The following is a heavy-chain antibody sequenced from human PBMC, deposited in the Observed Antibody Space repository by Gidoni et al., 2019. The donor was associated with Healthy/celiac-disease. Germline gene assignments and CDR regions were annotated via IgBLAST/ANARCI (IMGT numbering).Heavy chain of an antibody. V-gene: IGHV5-51*01. Sequence: EVQLVQSGAEVKKPGGSLKISCKGSGYSFTSYWIGWVRQMPGKGLEWMGIIYPGDSDTRYSPSFQGQVTISADKSISTAYLQWSSLKASDTAMYYCARHRGSMMWGDYVGGFDPWGQGTLVTVSS. CDR2: IYPGDSDT. J-gene: IGHJ5*02. D-gene: IGHD4-17*01. CDR1: GYSFTSYW. CDR3: ARHRGSMMWGDYVGGFDP.